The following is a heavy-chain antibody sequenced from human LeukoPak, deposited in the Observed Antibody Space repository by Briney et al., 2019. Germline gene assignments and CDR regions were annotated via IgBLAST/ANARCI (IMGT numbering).Heavy chain of an antibody. Sequence: GGSLRLSCAASGFTFSSYAMTWVRQAPGKGLEWVSSLSSSGDTTYYADSVKGRFTISRDNSKNTLFLQMNSLRAEDTAVYYCARGTFSPDNWGQGTLVT. CDR1: GFTFSSYA. D-gene: IGHD2/OR15-2a*01. CDR2: LSSSGDTT. CDR3: ARGTFSPDN. V-gene: IGHV3-23*01. J-gene: IGHJ4*02.